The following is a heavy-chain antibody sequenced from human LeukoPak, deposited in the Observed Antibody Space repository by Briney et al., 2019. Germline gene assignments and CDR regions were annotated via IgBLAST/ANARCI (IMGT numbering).Heavy chain of an antibody. V-gene: IGHV3-73*01. CDR2: IRSKSSNYAT. D-gene: IGHD2-21*01. J-gene: IGHJ3*02. CDR1: GFTFSGAA. CDR3: TRSYGGRAFDI. Sequence: GGSLRLSCAVSGFTFSGAAMHWVRQASGQGLEWVGRIRSKSSNYATAYAASVKGMITISRDDSKNTAYLQMNSLKTEDTAVYYCTRSYGGRAFDIWGQGTMVTVSS.